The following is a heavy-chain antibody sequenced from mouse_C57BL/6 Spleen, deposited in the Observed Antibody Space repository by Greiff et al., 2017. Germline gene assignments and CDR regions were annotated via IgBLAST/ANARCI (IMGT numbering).Heavy chain of an antibody. CDR1: GYTFTDYE. CDR3: NYYSTLYAMDY. V-gene: IGHV1-15*01. CDR2: IDPETGGT. Sequence: QVQLQQSGAELVRPGASVTLSCKASGYTFTDYEMHWVKQTPVHGLEWIGAIDPETGGTAYNQKFKGKAILTADKSSSTAYMELRGLTSGDSAVYYCNYYSTLYAMDYWGQGTSVTVSS. D-gene: IGHD2-5*01. J-gene: IGHJ4*01.